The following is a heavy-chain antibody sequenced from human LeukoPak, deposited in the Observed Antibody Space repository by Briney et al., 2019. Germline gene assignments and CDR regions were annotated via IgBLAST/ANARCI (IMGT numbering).Heavy chain of an antibody. CDR3: ARDLCHSSGWYGGGFDL. D-gene: IGHD6-19*01. CDR2: SNPNRRGT. CDR1: GDTFTCYY. J-gene: IGHJ3*01. V-gene: IGHV1-2*02. Sequence: TLKVSCETSGDTFTCYYMRCVRHSPAQVGKWIGWSNPNRRGTNYAQRCHGRDTRNGDTSISTAYMELSRLRSVDTAVYYCARDLCHSSGWYGGGFDLWGQGKMVTVSS.